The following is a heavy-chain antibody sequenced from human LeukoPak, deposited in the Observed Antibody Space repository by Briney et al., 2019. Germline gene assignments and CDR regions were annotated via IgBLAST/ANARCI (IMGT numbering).Heavy chain of an antibody. CDR3: ARGGGFWSGYYYWFDP. CDR1: GGSISSYY. CDR2: IYYSGST. V-gene: IGHV4-59*01. J-gene: IGHJ5*02. Sequence: PSETLSLTCTVSGGSISSYYWSWIRQPPGKGLEWIGYIYYSGSTNYNPSLKSRVTISVDTSKNQFSLKLSSVTAADTAVYYCARGGGFWSGYYYWFDPWGQGTLVTVSS. D-gene: IGHD3-3*01.